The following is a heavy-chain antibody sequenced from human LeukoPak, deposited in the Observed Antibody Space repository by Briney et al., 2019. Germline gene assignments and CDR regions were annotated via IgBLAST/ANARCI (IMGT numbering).Heavy chain of an antibody. J-gene: IGHJ4*02. CDR3: ATTVAGYPDDYFDY. Sequence: QTGGSLRLPCAASEFTFSNYWMSWVRQAPGKGLERVAHTNQDGSKNYYVDSVRGRFTTSRDNAKNSLYLQMNSLRAEDTAVYYCATTVAGYPDDYFDYWGQGTLVTVSS. CDR1: EFTFSNYW. V-gene: IGHV3-7*01. CDR2: TNQDGSKN. D-gene: IGHD6-19*01.